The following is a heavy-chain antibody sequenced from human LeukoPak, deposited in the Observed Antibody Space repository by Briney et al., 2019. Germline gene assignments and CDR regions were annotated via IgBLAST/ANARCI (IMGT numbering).Heavy chain of an antibody. V-gene: IGHV4-39*07. Sequence: SETLSLTCSVSGVSISSTNYFWGWIRQPPGKGLEWIGGLLYSGFTYYHPSLKSRVSISVDTSKNQFSLKLTSVTAPDTAVVFCFADRGGDQGDSWGQGTLVPVSS. J-gene: IGHJ4*02. CDR1: GVSISSTNYF. CDR2: LLYSGFT. D-gene: IGHD3-16*01. CDR3: FADRGGDQGDS.